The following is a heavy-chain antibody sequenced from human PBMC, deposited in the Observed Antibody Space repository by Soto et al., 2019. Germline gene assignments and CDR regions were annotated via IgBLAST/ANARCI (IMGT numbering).Heavy chain of an antibody. Sequence: SETLSLTCTVSGGSISSSSYYWGWIRQPPGKGLEWIGSIYYSGSTYYNPSLKSRVTISVDTSKNQFSLKLSSVTAADMAVYYCARHIRSGGSCYKLDPWGQGTLVTVSS. CDR1: GGSISSSSYY. CDR3: ARHIRSGGSCYKLDP. V-gene: IGHV4-39*01. J-gene: IGHJ5*02. CDR2: IYYSGST. D-gene: IGHD2-15*01.